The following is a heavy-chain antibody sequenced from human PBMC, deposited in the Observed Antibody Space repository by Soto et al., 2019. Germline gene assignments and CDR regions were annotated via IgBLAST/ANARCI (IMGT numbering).Heavy chain of an antibody. CDR2: IYYSGST. J-gene: IGHJ5*02. V-gene: IGHV4-39*01. Sequence: SETLSLTCTVSGGSISSSSYYWGWIRQPPGKGLEWIGSIYYSGSTYYNPSLKSRVTISVDTSKNQFSLKLSSVTAADTAVHYWASKQDRSSWYASGGFDPWGQGTLVTVSS. CDR1: GGSISSSSYY. CDR3: ASKQDRSSWYASGGFDP. D-gene: IGHD6-13*01.